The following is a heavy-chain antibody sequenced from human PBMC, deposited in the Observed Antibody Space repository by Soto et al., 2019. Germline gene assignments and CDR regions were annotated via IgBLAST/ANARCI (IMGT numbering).Heavy chain of an antibody. CDR3: ARDIVVVPAAIIYYGMDV. CDR1: GFTFSSYS. V-gene: IGHV3-48*04. Sequence: EVQLVESGGDLVQPGGSLRLSCAASGFTFSSYSMNWVRQAPGMGLEWVSYISSTDSTIYYADSVKGRFTISRDNAKNSLYLQMNSLRAEDTAVYYCARDIVVVPAAIIYYGMDVWGQGTTVTVSS. D-gene: IGHD2-2*01. J-gene: IGHJ6*02. CDR2: ISSTDSTI.